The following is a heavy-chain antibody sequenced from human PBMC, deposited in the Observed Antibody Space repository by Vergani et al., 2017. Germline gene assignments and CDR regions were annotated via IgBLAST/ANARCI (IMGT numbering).Heavy chain of an antibody. Sequence: QVQLVQSGAEVKTPGASVKVSCKASGYTFTSYGISWVRQAPGQGLEWMGWFSAYNGNTNYAQKLQGRVTMTTETSTSTAYMELRSPRSDDTAVYDCVGYQLLEFGGNWFDPWGQGTLVTVSS. J-gene: IGHJ5*02. CDR1: GYTFTSYG. D-gene: IGHD2-2*01. V-gene: IGHV1-18*01. CDR2: FSAYNGNT. CDR3: VGYQLLEFGGNWFDP.